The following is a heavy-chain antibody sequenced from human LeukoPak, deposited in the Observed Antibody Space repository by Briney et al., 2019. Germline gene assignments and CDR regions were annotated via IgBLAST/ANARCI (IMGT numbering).Heavy chain of an antibody. CDR1: GGSISSSSNY. J-gene: IGHJ4*02. Sequence: SETLSLTCTVSGGSISSSSNYWGWIRQPPGKGLEWIGSIYYSGSTYYNPSLKSRVTIPVDTSKNQFSLKLSSVTAADTAVYYCARDLLMTTEGPGFDYWGQGTLVTVSS. V-gene: IGHV4-39*07. CDR2: IYYSGST. CDR3: ARDLLMTTEGPGFDY. D-gene: IGHD4-11*01.